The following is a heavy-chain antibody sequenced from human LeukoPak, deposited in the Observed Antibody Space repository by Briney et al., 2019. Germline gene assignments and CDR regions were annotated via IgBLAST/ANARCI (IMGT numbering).Heavy chain of an antibody. J-gene: IGHJ4*02. D-gene: IGHD3-10*01. Sequence: SETLSLTCTVSGGSISSYYWSWIRQPPRKGLEWIGYVFYSGSINYNPSLKSRVTIPIDASKNQFSLKLSSVTAADTAVYYCARLTSGTHPNFDYWGQGTLVTVSS. CDR1: GGSISSYY. CDR3: ARLTSGTHPNFDY. V-gene: IGHV4-59*08. CDR2: VFYSGSI.